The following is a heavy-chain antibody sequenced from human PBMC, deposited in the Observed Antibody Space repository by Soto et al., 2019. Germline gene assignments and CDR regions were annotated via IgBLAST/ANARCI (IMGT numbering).Heavy chain of an antibody. J-gene: IGHJ4*02. CDR1: GFTFSSYW. Sequence: EVQLVESGGGLVQPGGSLRLSCEASGFTFSSYWRHWVRQAPGKGLVWVSRINSDGSSTSYADSVKGRFTISRDNAKNTLYLQMNSLRAEDTAVYYCARAPAGTIFGVVITTCDYWGQGTLVTVSS. V-gene: IGHV3-74*01. CDR3: ARAPAGTIFGVVITTCDY. CDR2: INSDGSST. D-gene: IGHD3-3*01.